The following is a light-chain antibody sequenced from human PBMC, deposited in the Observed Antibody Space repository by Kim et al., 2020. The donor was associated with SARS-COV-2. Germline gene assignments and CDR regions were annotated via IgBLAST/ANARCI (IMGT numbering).Light chain of an antibody. CDR1: DSGSKS. J-gene: IGLJ1*01. V-gene: IGLV3-21*04. CDR3: QVWDSTRDHYV. Sequence: APGKTARIPCGGSDSGSKSVHWYQHKPGQAPVLVIYYDSDRPSGIPERFSGSNSGNTATLTISRVEAGDEADYYCQVWDSTRDHYVFGTGTKVTVL. CDR2: YDS.